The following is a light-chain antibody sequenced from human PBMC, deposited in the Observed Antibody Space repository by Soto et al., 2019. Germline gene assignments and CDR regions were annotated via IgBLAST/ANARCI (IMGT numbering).Light chain of an antibody. V-gene: IGLV1-44*01. CDR2: SNN. J-gene: IGLJ2*01. CDR1: SSNIGSNT. CDR3: AAWDDRLNGPV. Sequence: QSVLTQPPSASGTPVQRLTISCSGSSSNIGSNTVNWYQQLPGTAPKLLIYSNNQRPSGVPDRFSGSKSGTSASLAISGLQSEDEADYYCAAWDDRLNGPVFGGGTKVTVL.